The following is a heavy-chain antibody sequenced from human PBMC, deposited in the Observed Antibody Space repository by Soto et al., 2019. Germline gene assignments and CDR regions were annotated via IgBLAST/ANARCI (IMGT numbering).Heavy chain of an antibody. CDR1: GGTFSSYT. J-gene: IGHJ6*03. CDR2: IIPILGIA. CDR3: ARDRSLDPNYYYYMDV. V-gene: IGHV1-69*08. Sequence: QVQLVQSGAEVKKPGSSVKVSCKASGGTFSSYTITWVRQAPGQGLEWLGRIIPILGIANYEQKFQVRVTITADKSTNTAYMELSSLRSEDTAVYYCARDRSLDPNYYYYMDVWGKGTTVTVSS. D-gene: IGHD6-19*01.